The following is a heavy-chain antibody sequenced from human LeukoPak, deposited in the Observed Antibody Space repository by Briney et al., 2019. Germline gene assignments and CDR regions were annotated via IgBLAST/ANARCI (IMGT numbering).Heavy chain of an antibody. CDR2: ISAYNGNT. V-gene: IGHV1-18*01. CDR1: GYTFTSYG. J-gene: IGHJ5*02. CDR3: ARVKGAQANNWFDP. Sequence: ASVKVSCKASGYTFTSYGTSWVRQAPGQGLEWMGWISAYNGNTNYAQKLQGRVTMTTDTSTSTAYMELRSLRSDDTAVYYCARVKGAQANNWFDPWGQGTLVTVSS.